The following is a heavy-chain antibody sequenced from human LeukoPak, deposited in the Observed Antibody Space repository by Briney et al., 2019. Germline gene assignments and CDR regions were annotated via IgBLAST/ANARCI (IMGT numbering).Heavy chain of an antibody. CDR3: ARARGYYDSSDYFDY. J-gene: IGHJ4*02. CDR1: GYTFTSYG. Sequence: GASVKVSCKASGYTFTSYGISWVRQAPGQGLEWMGWISAYNGNTNYAQKLQGRVTMTTDTSTSTAYMELRSLRSDDTAVYYCARARGYYDSSDYFDYWGQGTLVTVSS. D-gene: IGHD3-22*01. V-gene: IGHV1-18*01. CDR2: ISAYNGNT.